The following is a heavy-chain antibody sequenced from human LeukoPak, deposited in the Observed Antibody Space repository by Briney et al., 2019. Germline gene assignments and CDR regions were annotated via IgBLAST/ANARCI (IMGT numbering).Heavy chain of an antibody. J-gene: IGHJ6*02. V-gene: IGHV3-21*01. CDR1: GFTFSSYS. Sequence: PGGSLRLSCAASGFTFSSYSMNWVRQAPGKGLEWVSSISSSSSYIYYADSVKGRFTISRDNAKNSLYLQMNSLRAEDTAVYYCAIQLERWITLYGMDVWGQGTTVTVSS. CDR3: AIQLERWITLYGMDV. CDR2: ISSSSSYI. D-gene: IGHD1-1*01.